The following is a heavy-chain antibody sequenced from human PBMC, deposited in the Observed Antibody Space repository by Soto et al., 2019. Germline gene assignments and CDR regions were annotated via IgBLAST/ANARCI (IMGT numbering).Heavy chain of an antibody. D-gene: IGHD6-13*01. CDR2: ISYDGSNK. CDR3: AKDREYGSSKSSPTFDY. CDR1: GFTFSSYG. J-gene: IGHJ4*02. Sequence: QVQLVESGGGVVQPGRSLRLSCAASGFTFSSYGMHWVRQAPGKGLEWVAVISYDGSNKYYADSVKGRFTISRDNSKNTLYLQMNSLRAEDTAVYYCAKDREYGSSKSSPTFDYWGQGTLVTVSS. V-gene: IGHV3-30*18.